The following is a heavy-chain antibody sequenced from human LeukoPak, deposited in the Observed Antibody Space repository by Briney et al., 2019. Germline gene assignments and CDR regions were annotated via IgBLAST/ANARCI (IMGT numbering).Heavy chain of an antibody. CDR2: IYYSGST. V-gene: IGHV4-61*10. D-gene: IGHD1-1*01. CDR1: GDSISSDDYY. Sequence: KSSETLSLTCTVSGDSISSDDYYWSWIRQPAGKGLEWIGYIYYSGSTNYNPSLKSRVTISVDTSKNQFSLKLSSVTAADTAVYYCARVGRYSYVDYWGQGTLVTVSS. CDR3: ARVGRYSYVDY. J-gene: IGHJ4*02.